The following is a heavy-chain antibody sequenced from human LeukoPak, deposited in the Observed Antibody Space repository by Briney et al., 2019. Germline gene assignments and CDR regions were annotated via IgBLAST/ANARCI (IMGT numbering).Heavy chain of an antibody. CDR3: ARDSGYSYGPVYYYYGMDV. V-gene: IGHV4-59*01. J-gene: IGHJ6*02. D-gene: IGHD5-18*01. CDR2: IHSSGST. Sequence: SETLSLTCTVSADSISSFYWSWVRQPPGKGLEWIGFIHSSGSTNYNPSLKSRVTISVDTSKNQFSLKLSSVTAADTAVYYCARDSGYSYGPVYYYYGMDVWGQGTTVTVSS. CDR1: ADSISSFY.